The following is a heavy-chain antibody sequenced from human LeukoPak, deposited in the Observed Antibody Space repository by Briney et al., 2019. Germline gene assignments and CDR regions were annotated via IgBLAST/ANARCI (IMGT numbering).Heavy chain of an antibody. CDR1: GFTFSSYA. D-gene: IGHD6-19*01. CDR2: ISGSGGST. CDR3: AKFSSAVAGLYYYMDV. Sequence: GGSLRLSCAASGFTFSSYAMSWVRQAPGKGLEWVSVISGSGGSTSYADSVKGRFTISRDNSMNTLYLQMNSLRAEDTAVYYCAKFSSAVAGLYYYMDVWGKGTTVTVSS. V-gene: IGHV3-23*01. J-gene: IGHJ6*03.